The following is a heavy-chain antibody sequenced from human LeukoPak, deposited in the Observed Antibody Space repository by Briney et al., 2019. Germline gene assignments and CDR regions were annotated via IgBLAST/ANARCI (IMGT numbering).Heavy chain of an antibody. CDR1: GGSISTNNYY. V-gene: IGHV4-39*01. CDR2: IYYGGST. Sequence: SETLSLTCTVSGGSISTNNYYWGWIRQPPGKGLEWIGSIYYGGSTFYNPSLKSRVTISIDTSENQFSLNLRDVTAADTALYYCATYNLAARRYDAFDIWGQGTKVTVSS. D-gene: IGHD6-6*01. J-gene: IGHJ3*02. CDR3: ATYNLAARRYDAFDI.